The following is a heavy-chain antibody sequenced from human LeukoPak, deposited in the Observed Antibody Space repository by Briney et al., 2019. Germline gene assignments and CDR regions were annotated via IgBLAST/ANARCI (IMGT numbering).Heavy chain of an antibody. D-gene: IGHD6-13*01. V-gene: IGHV4-34*01. CDR2: INHSGST. J-gene: IGHJ4*02. CDR3: ARGGIAAPGGDYYFDY. Sequence: SETLSLTCAVYGGSFSGYYWSWIRQPPGKGLEWIGEINHSGSTNYNPSLKSRVTISVDTSKNQFSLKLSSVTAADTAVYYCARGGIAAPGGDYYFDYWGQGTLVTVSS. CDR1: GGSFSGYY.